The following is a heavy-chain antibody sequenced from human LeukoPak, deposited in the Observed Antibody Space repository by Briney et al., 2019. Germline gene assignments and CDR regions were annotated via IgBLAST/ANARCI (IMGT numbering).Heavy chain of an antibody. CDR3: AKDLAGSSGSYFDY. CDR2: IRYDGGNK. V-gene: IGHV3-30*02. D-gene: IGHD3-22*01. CDR1: GFTFSSYG. Sequence: GGSLRLSCAASGFTFSSYGMHWVRQAPGKGLEWVAFIRYDGGNKYYADSVKGRFTISRDNSKNTLYLQMNSLRAEDTAVYYCAKDLAGSSGSYFDYWGQGTLVTVSS. J-gene: IGHJ4*02.